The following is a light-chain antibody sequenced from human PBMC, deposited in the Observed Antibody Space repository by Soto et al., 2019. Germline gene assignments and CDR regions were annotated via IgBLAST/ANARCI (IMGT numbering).Light chain of an antibody. Sequence: DIVMTQSPLSLPVTPGEPASISCRSSQSLLHSNGYNYLDWYLQKPGQSPQLLIYLGSNRASGVPDRFSGSGSGTDFTLKISRVEAADVGVYYRMQALQTPITFGQGTRLEIK. CDR1: QSLLHSNGYNY. V-gene: IGKV2-28*01. CDR3: MQALQTPIT. CDR2: LGS. J-gene: IGKJ5*01.